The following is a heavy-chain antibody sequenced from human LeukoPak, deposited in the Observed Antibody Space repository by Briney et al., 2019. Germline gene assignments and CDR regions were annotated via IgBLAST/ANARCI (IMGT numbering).Heavy chain of an antibody. D-gene: IGHD3-22*01. V-gene: IGHV4-31*03. CDR2: IYYSGST. Sequence: NPSQTLSLTCTVSGGSISSGGYYWSWIRQHPGKGLEWIGYIYYSGSTYYNPSLKSRVTISVDTSKNQFSLKLSSVTAADTAVYYCARQDSSGYYFYFDYWGQGTLVTVSS. J-gene: IGHJ4*02. CDR1: GGSISSGGYY. CDR3: ARQDSSGYYFYFDY.